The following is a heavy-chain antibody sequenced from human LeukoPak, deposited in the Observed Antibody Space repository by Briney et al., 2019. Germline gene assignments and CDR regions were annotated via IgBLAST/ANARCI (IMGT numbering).Heavy chain of an antibody. V-gene: IGHV1-2*02. Sequence: ASVKVSCKASGYTFSDSYIHWVRQAPGQGLEWMGWINPNSADTNSAQKFQGRVTMTRDTSISTAYMELSRLRSDDTAVYYCARSALRVRIQLPSAIDNSFDFWGQGTLVTVSS. CDR1: GYTFSDSY. CDR3: ARSALRVRIQLPSAIDNSFDF. J-gene: IGHJ5*01. CDR2: INPNSADT. D-gene: IGHD2-2*02.